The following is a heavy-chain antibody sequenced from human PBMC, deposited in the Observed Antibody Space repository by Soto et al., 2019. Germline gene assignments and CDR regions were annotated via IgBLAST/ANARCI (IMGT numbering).Heavy chain of an antibody. Sequence: PGGSLRLSCVVSGFTFSTYAMYWVRQAPGKGLEWVALISFDGSSEYYADSVKGRFTISRDNSKDTLYLQMNSLRAEDTAVFYCARWVRGVVNTGIDYWGQGTPVTVSS. CDR2: ISFDGSSE. CDR3: ARWVRGVVNTGIDY. J-gene: IGHJ4*02. D-gene: IGHD3-10*01. V-gene: IGHV3-30*04. CDR1: GFTFSTYA.